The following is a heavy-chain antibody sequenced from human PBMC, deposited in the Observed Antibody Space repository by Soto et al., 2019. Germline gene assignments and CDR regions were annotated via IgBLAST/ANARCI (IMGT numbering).Heavy chain of an antibody. D-gene: IGHD2-8*01. CDR1: EITFSTYA. J-gene: IGHJ4*02. CDR3: ARASRYCSNGVCLGDFDY. V-gene: IGHV3-30-3*01. Sequence: QVHLVESGGGVVQPGRSLRLSCAASEITFSTYAIHWVRQAPGKGLEWVATVSYDGNNKYYADSVKGRFTISRDNSKSTLDLQMSSLRTQDTAVYYGARASRYCSNGVCLGDFDYWGQGTLVTVSS. CDR2: VSYDGNNK.